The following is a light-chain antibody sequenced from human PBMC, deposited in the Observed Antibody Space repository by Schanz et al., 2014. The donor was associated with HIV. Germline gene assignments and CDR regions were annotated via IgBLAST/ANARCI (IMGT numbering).Light chain of an antibody. CDR3: QQAHSFPPVT. Sequence: DIQMTQSPSSLSASVGDRVTITCRASQSISNYLNWYQQKPGKAPNLLIYATSSLQSGVPSRFSGSGSGTDFTLTISSLQPEDFATYYCQQAHSFPPVTFGGGTKVEIK. CDR1: QSISNY. CDR2: ATS. V-gene: IGKV1-39*01. J-gene: IGKJ4*01.